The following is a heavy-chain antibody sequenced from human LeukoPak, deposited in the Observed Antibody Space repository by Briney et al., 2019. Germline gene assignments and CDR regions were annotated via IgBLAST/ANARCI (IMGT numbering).Heavy chain of an antibody. CDR1: GYTFTGYY. D-gene: IGHD2-2*01. Sequence: GASVKVSCKASGYTFTGYYMHWVRQAPGQGLEWMGWINPNSGGTNYAQKFQGRVTMTRDTSISTAYMELSRLRSDDTAVYYCARDAVPAYNWFDPWGQGTLVTVSS. CDR2: INPNSGGT. J-gene: IGHJ5*02. CDR3: ARDAVPAYNWFDP. V-gene: IGHV1-2*02.